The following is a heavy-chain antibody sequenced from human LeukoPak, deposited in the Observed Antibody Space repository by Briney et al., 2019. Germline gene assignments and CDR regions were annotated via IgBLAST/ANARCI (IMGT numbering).Heavy chain of an antibody. CDR2: INHSGST. Sequence: SETLSLTCAVYGGSFSGYYWSWIRQPPGKGLEWIGEINHSGSTNYNPSLKSRVTISVDTSKNQFSLKLSSVTAADTAVYYCARRKGYWGQGTLVTVSS. J-gene: IGHJ4*02. CDR1: GGSFSGYY. CDR3: ARRKGY. V-gene: IGHV4-34*01.